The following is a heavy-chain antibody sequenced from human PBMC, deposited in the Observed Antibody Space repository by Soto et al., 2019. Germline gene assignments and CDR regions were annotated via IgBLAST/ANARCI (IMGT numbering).Heavy chain of an antibody. D-gene: IGHD3-3*01. CDR3: ARDVSDFWSGYYYDY. Sequence: GGSLRLSCAASGFTFSSYSMNWVRQAPGKGLEWVSSISSSSSYIYYADSVKGRFTISRDNAKNSLYLQMNSLRAEDTAVYYCARDVSDFWSGYYYDYWGQGTLVTVSS. J-gene: IGHJ4*02. CDR1: GFTFSSYS. CDR2: ISSSSSYI. V-gene: IGHV3-21*01.